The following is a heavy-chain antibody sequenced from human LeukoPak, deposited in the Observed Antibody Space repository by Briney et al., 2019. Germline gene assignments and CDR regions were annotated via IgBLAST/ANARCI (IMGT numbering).Heavy chain of an antibody. V-gene: IGHV4-34*01. D-gene: IGHD3-22*01. CDR1: GGSFSGYY. Sequence: PSETLLLTCAVHGGSFSGYYCSRIRRPPGKGLEWIGEINHSGSTNYNPSLKSRVTISVDTSKNQFSLKLSSVTAADTAVYYCARENYYDSSGFDYWGQGTLVTVSS. CDR3: ARENYYDSSGFDY. CDR2: INHSGST. J-gene: IGHJ4*02.